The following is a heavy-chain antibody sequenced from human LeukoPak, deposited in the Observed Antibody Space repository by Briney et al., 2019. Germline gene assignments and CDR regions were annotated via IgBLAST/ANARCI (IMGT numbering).Heavy chain of an antibody. V-gene: IGHV1-46*01. CDR3: ARGGYGDRIDY. CDR2: INPSGGST. CDR1: GYTFIMYY. D-gene: IGHD4-17*01. Sequence: GASVKVSFKASGYTFIMYYMHWVRQAPGQGLEWMGIINPSGGSTSYAQKFQGRVTMTRDTSTSTVYMELSRLRSEDTAVYYCARGGYGDRIDYWGQGTLVSVSS. J-gene: IGHJ4*02.